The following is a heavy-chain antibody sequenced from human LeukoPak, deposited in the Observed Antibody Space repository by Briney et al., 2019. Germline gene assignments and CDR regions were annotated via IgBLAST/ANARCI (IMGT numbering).Heavy chain of an antibody. CDR1: GFTFSTYA. J-gene: IGHJ6*02. CDR3: AKENGRFLEWLSYGMDV. Sequence: GGSLRLSCAASGFTFSTYAMIWVRQAPGKGLEWVSAISGSGGDTYCADSVKGRFTISRDNSKNTLYLQMNSLRAEDTAVYCCAKENGRFLEWLSYGMDVWGQGTTVTVSS. D-gene: IGHD3-3*01. V-gene: IGHV3-23*01. CDR2: ISGSGGDT.